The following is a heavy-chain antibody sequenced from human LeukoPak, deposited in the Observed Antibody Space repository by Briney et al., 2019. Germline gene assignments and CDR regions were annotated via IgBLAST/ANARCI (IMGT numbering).Heavy chain of an antibody. CDR2: IYSGGST. J-gene: IGHJ5*02. Sequence: GGSLRLSCAASGFTVSSNYMSWVRQAPGKGLEWVSVIYSGGSTYYADSVRGRFTISRDNSKNTLYLQMNSLRAEDTAVYYCARGVFYYDSSGSQYFDPWGQGTLVTVSS. V-gene: IGHV3-66*01. CDR1: GFTVSSNY. CDR3: ARGVFYYDSSGSQYFDP. D-gene: IGHD3-22*01.